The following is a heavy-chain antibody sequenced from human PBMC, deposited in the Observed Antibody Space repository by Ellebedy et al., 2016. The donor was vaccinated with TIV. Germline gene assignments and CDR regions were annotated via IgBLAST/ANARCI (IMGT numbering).Heavy chain of an antibody. D-gene: IGHD3-22*01. V-gene: IGHV1-3*01. Sequence: AASVKVSCKASGYTFTTYAMHWVRQAPGQRLEWMGWINAGNGNTEYSQKFQVRVTITRDTSASTAYMQLSSLRSEDTAVYYCARGYYDSTSGGFDPWGQGTLVTVSS. J-gene: IGHJ5*02. CDR2: INAGNGNT. CDR3: ARGYYDSTSGGFDP. CDR1: GYTFTTYA.